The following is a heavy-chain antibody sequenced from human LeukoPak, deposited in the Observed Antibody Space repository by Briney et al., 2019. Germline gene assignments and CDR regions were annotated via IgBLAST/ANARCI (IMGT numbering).Heavy chain of an antibody. D-gene: IGHD1-1*01. J-gene: IGHJ4*02. CDR2: IYDSGST. V-gene: IGHV4-59*01. Sequence: SQTLSLTCAVSGGPLSAYYWTWIRQPPGKGLEWIGYIYDSGSTNYNPSLKSRVTISVDTSKNQFSLKLTSVTAADTAVYYCATGETGSTLGGYWGQGTLVTVSS. CDR3: ATGETGSTLGGY. CDR1: GGPLSAYY.